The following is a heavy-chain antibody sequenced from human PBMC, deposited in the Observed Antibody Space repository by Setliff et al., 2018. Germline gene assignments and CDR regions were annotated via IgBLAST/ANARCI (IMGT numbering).Heavy chain of an antibody. Sequence: SETLSLTCNVSGVSISSYYWSWIRQPPGKGLESIGYIQKSGSTNYNPSLMSRVSISVDTSKNQFSLKLRTVTAADTAVYYCARLSWNGLRYYGLDVWGQGTTVTVSS. J-gene: IGHJ6*02. V-gene: IGHV4-59*01. CDR1: GVSISSYY. D-gene: IGHD3-3*01. CDR3: ARLSWNGLRYYGLDV. CDR2: IQKSGST.